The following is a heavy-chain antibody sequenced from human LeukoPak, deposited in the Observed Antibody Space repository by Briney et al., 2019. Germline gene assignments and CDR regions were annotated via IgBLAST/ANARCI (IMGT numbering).Heavy chain of an antibody. D-gene: IGHD2-8*01. CDR2: ISSSGSTV. CDR1: GFTFSDYY. V-gene: IGHV3-11*04. J-gene: IGHJ4*02. Sequence: GGSLRLSCAASGFTFSDYYMSWIRQAPGKGLEWVSYISSSGSTVYYADSVKGRFTISRDNSKNTLYLQMNSLRAEDTAVYYCARGPGYCTNGVCYGKGGFDYWGQGTLVTVSS. CDR3: ARGPGYCTNGVCYGKGGFDY.